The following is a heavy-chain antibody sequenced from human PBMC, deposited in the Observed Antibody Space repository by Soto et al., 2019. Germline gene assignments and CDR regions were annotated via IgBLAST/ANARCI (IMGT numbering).Heavy chain of an antibody. D-gene: IGHD6-13*01. CDR2: IDPSDSYT. J-gene: IGHJ3*02. CDR3: ARLPLHIAAAGNDAFDI. V-gene: IGHV5-10-1*01. Sequence: GESLKISCKGSGYSFTSYWISWVRQMPGKGLEWMGRIDPSDSYTNYSPSFQGHVTISADQSISTAYLQWSSLKASDTAMYYCARLPLHIAAAGNDAFDIWGQGTMVPVSS. CDR1: GYSFTSYW.